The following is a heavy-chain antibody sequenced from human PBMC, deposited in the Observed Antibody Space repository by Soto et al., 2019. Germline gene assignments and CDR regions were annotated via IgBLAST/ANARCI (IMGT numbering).Heavy chain of an antibody. CDR3: VRAVAGTGSYAFDI. CDR2: INSDGSST. J-gene: IGHJ3*02. Sequence: EVQLVESGGGLVQPGGSLRLSCAASGFTFSSYWMHWVRQAPGTGLVWVSRINSDGSSTSYADSVKGRFTISRDNAKNTLYLQMNSLRAEETAVYYCVRAVAGTGSYAFDIWGQGTMVTVSS. V-gene: IGHV3-74*01. D-gene: IGHD6-19*01. CDR1: GFTFSSYW.